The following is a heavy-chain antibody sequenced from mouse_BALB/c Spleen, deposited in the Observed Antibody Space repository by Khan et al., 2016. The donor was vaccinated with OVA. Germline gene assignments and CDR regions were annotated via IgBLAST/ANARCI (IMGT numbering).Heavy chain of an antibody. CDR1: GYSITSDYA. J-gene: IGHJ3*01. CDR2: ISYSGST. V-gene: IGHV3-2*02. CDR3: ARGRAY. D-gene: IGHD3-3*01. Sequence: EVQLQESGPGLVKPSQSLSLTCTVTGYSITSDYAWNWIRQFPGNKLEWMGYISYSGSTSYTPSLKSRISITRDTSKNQFFLQLNSDTTEDTATYYCARGRAYWGQGTLVTVSA.